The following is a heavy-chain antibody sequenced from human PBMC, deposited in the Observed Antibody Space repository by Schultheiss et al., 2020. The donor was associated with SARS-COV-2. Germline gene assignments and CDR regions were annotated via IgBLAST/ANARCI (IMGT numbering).Heavy chain of an antibody. CDR3: ARASPARDLGFDP. V-gene: IGHV1-2*04. CDR1: GYTFTSYY. J-gene: IGHJ5*02. Sequence: ASVKVSCKASGYTFTSYYMHWVRQATGQGLEWMGWMNPNSGGTNYAQKFQGWVTMTRDTSISTAYMELSRLRSDDTAVYYCARASPARDLGFDPWGQGTLVTVSS. CDR2: MNPNSGGT.